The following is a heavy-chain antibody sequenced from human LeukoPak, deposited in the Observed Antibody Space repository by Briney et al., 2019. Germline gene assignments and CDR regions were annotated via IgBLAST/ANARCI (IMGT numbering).Heavy chain of an antibody. V-gene: IGHV1-8*01. Sequence: GASVKVSCKASGYTFTSYDINWVRQATGQGLEWMGWINPNSGNTGYAQKFQGRVTMTRNTSISTAYMELSSLRSEDTAVYYCARGHRMVRGVIMYYFDYWGQGTLVTVSS. CDR2: INPNSGNT. D-gene: IGHD3-10*01. J-gene: IGHJ4*02. CDR3: ARGHRMVRGVIMYYFDY. CDR1: GYTFTSYD.